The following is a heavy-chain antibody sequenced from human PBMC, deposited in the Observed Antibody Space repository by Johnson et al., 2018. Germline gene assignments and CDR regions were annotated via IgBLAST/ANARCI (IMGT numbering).Heavy chain of an antibody. CDR1: GFTFSSYS. D-gene: IGHD3-16*01. Sequence: VQLVESGGGLVQPGGSLRLSCVASGFTFSSYSMNWVRQAPGKGLEWLSYISSSGSSAFDADSVRGRFTTSRDNAKNSLSLQKNSLRDEDTAIYYCARQDYVEAFDIWGQGTMVTVSS. V-gene: IGHV3-48*02. CDR3: ARQDYVEAFDI. CDR2: ISSSGSSA. J-gene: IGHJ3*02.